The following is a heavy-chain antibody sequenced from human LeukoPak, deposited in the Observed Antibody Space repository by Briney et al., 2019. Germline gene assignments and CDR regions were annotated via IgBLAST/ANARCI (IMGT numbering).Heavy chain of an antibody. J-gene: IGHJ5*02. V-gene: IGHV3-21*01. D-gene: IGHD5-24*01. Sequence: GGSLRLSCAASGFTFSSYSMNWVRQAPGKGLEWVSSISSSSSYIYYADSVKGRFTISRDNAKNSLYLQMNSLRAEDTAVYYCARGSRLFPADNDWFVPWGQRNLVTVSS. CDR2: ISSSSSYI. CDR3: ARGSRLFPADNDWFVP. CDR1: GFTFSSYS.